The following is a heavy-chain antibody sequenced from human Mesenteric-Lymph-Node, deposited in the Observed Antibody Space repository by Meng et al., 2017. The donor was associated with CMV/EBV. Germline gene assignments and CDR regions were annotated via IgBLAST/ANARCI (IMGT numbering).Heavy chain of an antibody. V-gene: IGHV3-30*02. Sequence: GESLKISCVASGFTFTSYGIHWVRQAPGKGLEWLAAMRYDGSDDYYLDAVRGRFTLSRDNSKKTLYLQMNSLRAEDTGVYYCAKDPHEFWSPYFLDSWGQGTLVTVSS. CDR1: GFTFTSYG. J-gene: IGHJ4*02. CDR3: AKDPHEFWSPYFLDS. CDR2: MRYDGSDD. D-gene: IGHD3-3*01.